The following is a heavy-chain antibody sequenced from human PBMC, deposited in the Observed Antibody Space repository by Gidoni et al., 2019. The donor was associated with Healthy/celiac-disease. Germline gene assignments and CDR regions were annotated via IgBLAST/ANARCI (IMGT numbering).Heavy chain of an antibody. CDR1: GFTFSSYA. V-gene: IGHV3-23*01. CDR3: AKVRTDYYDSSGYLNWFDP. Sequence: GFTFSSYAMSWVRQAPGKGLEWVSAISGSGGSTYYADSVKGRFTISRDNSKNTLYLQMNSLRAEDTAVYYCAKVRTDYYDSSGYLNWFDPWGQGTLVTVSS. D-gene: IGHD3-22*01. J-gene: IGHJ5*02. CDR2: ISGSGGST.